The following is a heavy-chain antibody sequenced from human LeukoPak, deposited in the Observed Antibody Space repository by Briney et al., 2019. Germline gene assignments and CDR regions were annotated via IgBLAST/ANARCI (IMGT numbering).Heavy chain of an antibody. CDR3: RTELIRGVMTTAFVI. V-gene: IGHV3-30*03. D-gene: IGHD3-10*01. CDR2: LSHDGSIE. J-gene: IGHJ3*02. Sequence: PGGALRLSCAASGLTFSTYGIHWVRQAPGKGLEWVAALSHDGSIEFYADSVKGRFTVSRDKSKHSFYLQMNSLRDEDTAVYYCRTELIRGVMTTAFVIWGQGTMVTVS. CDR1: GLTFSTYG.